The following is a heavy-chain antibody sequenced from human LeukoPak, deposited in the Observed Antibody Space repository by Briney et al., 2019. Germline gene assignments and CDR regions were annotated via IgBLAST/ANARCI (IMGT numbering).Heavy chain of an antibody. CDR1: GFTFSNFA. J-gene: IGHJ4*02. Sequence: PGGSLRLSCAASGFTFSNFAMSWVRQAPGKGLEWVSTISSSGGSTHYVDSVKGRFTISRDNSKNTLYLRMNSLRAEDTAVYCCAKDTHFDYWGQGTLVTVSS. CDR2: ISSSGGST. CDR3: AKDTHFDY. V-gene: IGHV3-23*01.